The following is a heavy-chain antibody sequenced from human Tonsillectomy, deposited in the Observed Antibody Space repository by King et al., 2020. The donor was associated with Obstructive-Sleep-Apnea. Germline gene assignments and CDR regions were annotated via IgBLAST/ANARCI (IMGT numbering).Heavy chain of an antibody. Sequence: VQLVESGGGVVQPGRSLRLSCAASGFTFSNYAMHWVRQAPGKGLEWVAVISYDGSNKYYADSVKGRFPISRDNSKNTLYLQMNSLRAEDTAVYYCAREGSSSWYGLLYYYGMDVWGQGTTVTVSS. CDR3: AREGSSSWYGLLYYYGMDV. J-gene: IGHJ6*02. CDR1: GFTFSNYA. CDR2: ISYDGSNK. D-gene: IGHD6-13*01. V-gene: IGHV3-30*04.